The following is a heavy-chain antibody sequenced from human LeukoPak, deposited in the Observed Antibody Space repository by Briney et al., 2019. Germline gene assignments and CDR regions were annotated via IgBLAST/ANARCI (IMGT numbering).Heavy chain of an antibody. J-gene: IGHJ4*02. D-gene: IGHD3-10*01. CDR1: GYTFTSYD. CDR3: ARDSAALWFGESVFND. Sequence: ASVKVSCKASGYTFTSYDINWVRQATGQGLEWMGWISVYNGNTNYAQKFQGRVTMTTDTSTSTAYMELRGLRSDDTAVYYCARDSAALWFGESVFNDWGQGTLVTVSS. V-gene: IGHV1-18*01. CDR2: ISVYNGNT.